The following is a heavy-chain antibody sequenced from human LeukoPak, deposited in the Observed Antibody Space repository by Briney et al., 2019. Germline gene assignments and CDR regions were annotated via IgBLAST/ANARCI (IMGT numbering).Heavy chain of an antibody. CDR3: AKTDYYDSSGYSDY. CDR1: GFTFSNYA. J-gene: IGHJ4*02. Sequence: PPGGSLRLSCAASGFTFSNYAINWVRQAPGKGLEWVSGISGGGGNTNYADSMKGRFTISRDNSKNTLYLQMNSLRVEDTALYYCAKTDYYDSSGYSDYWGQGTLVTVSS. D-gene: IGHD3-22*01. V-gene: IGHV3-23*01. CDR2: ISGGGGNT.